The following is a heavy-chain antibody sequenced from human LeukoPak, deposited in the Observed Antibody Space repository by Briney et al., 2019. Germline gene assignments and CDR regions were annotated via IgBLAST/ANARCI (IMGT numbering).Heavy chain of an antibody. CDR2: VDPEDGRT. CDR3: AIERPLTVCVHLVF. V-gene: IGHV1-69-2*01. D-gene: IGHD4-17*01. J-gene: IGHJ4*02. Sequence: PVASVKISCKVSGYTFVDYYIHWLKQAPAKGLEVMGLVDPEDGRTVYAEKLQDRVTITADTPVDTVYMELSNLRVEDTDGCVFAIERPLTVCVHLVFWGQGSLVSVSS. CDR1: GYTFVDYY.